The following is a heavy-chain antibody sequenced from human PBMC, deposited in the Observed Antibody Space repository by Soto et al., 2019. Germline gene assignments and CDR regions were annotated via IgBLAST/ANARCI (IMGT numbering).Heavy chain of an antibody. J-gene: IGHJ5*02. CDR2: IYNSGST. CDR1: GGSISSSLNY. D-gene: IGHD4-17*01. CDR3: ARHIRGAVTMNWCDP. V-gene: IGHV4-39*01. Sequence: PSETLSLTCTVSGGSISSSLNYWCWIRQPPGKGLEWIGSIYNSGSTYDNPSLKSRVTMSVDTSKNQFSLKLSSVTAADTAVYYCARHIRGAVTMNWCDPWGQGTLVT.